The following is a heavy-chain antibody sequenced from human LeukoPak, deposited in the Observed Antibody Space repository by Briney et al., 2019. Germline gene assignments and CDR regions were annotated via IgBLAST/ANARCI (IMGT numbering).Heavy chain of an antibody. D-gene: IGHD4-23*01. J-gene: IGHJ4*02. Sequence: SETLSPTCIVSGGSISNSSYYWGWIRQPPGKGLEWIGSIYYSGSAYYNPSLKSRVTISVDTSKNQFSLKLTSVTAADTAVYYCARHWVVTPNYWGQGTLVTVSS. V-gene: IGHV4-39*01. CDR2: IYYSGSA. CDR1: GGSISNSSYY. CDR3: ARHWVVTPNY.